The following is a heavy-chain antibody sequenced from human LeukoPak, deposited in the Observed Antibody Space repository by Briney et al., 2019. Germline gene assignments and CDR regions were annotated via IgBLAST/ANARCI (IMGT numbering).Heavy chain of an antibody. CDR1: GYTLTSYG. CDR2: ISAYNGNT. J-gene: IGHJ4*02. Sequence: ASVKVSCKASGYTLTSYGISWVRQAPGQGLEWMGWISAYNGNTNYAQKLQGRVTMTTDTSTSTAYMELRSLRSDDTAVYYCARGNYGYYWATDYLYYFDYWGQGTLVTVSS. D-gene: IGHD3-22*01. CDR3: ARGNYGYYWATDYLYYFDY. V-gene: IGHV1-18*01.